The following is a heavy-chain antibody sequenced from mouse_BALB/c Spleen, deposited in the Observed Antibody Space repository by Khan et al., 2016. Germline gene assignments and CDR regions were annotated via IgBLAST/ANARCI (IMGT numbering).Heavy chain of an antibody. Sequence: EVKLLESGGGLVQPKGSLKLSCAASGLTFNIYAMNWVRQAPGKGLEWVARIRSKSNNYATYYVDSVKDRFTISRDDSQSMLYLQMNNLKTEDTAMYYCMRGNDYDVYFDYWGQGIPLTVSS. CDR3: MRGNDYDVYFDY. CDR2: IRSKSNNYAT. V-gene: IGHV10-1*02. CDR1: GLTFNIYA. J-gene: IGHJ2*01. D-gene: IGHD2-4*01.